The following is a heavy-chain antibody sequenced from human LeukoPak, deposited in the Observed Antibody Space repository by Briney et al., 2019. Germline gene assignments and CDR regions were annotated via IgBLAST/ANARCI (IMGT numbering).Heavy chain of an antibody. V-gene: IGHV3-21*01. J-gene: IGHJ4*02. CDR2: ISSSSSYI. Sequence: PGGSLRLSCAASGFTFSSYSMNWVRQAPGKGLEWVSSISSSSSYIYYADSVKGRFTISRDNAKNSLYLQMNSLRAEDTAVYYCSCSSNDPRIAVAGTEDEYWGQGTLVTVSS. CDR3: SCSSNDPRIAVAGTEDEY. D-gene: IGHD6-19*01. CDR1: GFTFSSYS.